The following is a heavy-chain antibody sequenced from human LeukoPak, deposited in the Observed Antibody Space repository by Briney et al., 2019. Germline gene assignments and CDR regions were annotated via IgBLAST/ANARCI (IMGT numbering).Heavy chain of an antibody. CDR2: IAISGNR. V-gene: IGHV3-13*01. Sequence: PGGSLRLSCAASGFTLGSHDMHWVRRASGKGLEWVSAIAISGNRYYSRSVKGRFTISRENGKNALYLQMNSLRAEDTALYYCARESSITSGTTGETFDFWGQGTTVTVSS. J-gene: IGHJ3*01. D-gene: IGHD1-1*01. CDR3: ARESSITSGTTGETFDF. CDR1: GFTLGSHD.